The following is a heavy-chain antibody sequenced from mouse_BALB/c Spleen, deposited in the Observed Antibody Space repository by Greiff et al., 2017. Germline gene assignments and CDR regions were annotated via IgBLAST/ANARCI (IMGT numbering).Heavy chain of an antibody. CDR2: INPYNGDT. CDR1: GYSFTGYF. Sequence: EVKLQESGPELVKPGASVKISCKASGYSFTGYFMNWVKQSHGKSLEWIGRINPYNGDTFYNQKFKGKATLTVDKSSSTAHMELLSLTSEDSAVYYCGRDYGSSQLGRFAYWGQGTLVTVSA. J-gene: IGHJ3*01. D-gene: IGHD1-1*01. V-gene: IGHV1-37*01. CDR3: GRDYGSSQLGRFAY.